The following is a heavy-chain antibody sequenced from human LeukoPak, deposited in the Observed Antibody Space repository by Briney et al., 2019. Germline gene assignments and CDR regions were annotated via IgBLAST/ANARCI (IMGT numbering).Heavy chain of an antibody. CDR1: GGSLSSYY. Sequence: SETLSLTCTVSGGSLSSYYWSWIRQPPGKRLEWIGYIYYSGSTNYNPSLKSRVTISVDTSKNQFSLKLSSVTAADTAVYYCARTVGATGGVWFDYWGQGTLVTVSS. CDR2: IYYSGST. V-gene: IGHV4-59*08. J-gene: IGHJ4*02. CDR3: ARTVGATGGVWFDY. D-gene: IGHD1-26*01.